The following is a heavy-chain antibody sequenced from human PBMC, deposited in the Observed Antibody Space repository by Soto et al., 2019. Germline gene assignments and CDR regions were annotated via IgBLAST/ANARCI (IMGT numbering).Heavy chain of an antibody. CDR1: GFSFSDYW. V-gene: IGHV3-74*01. J-gene: IGHJ4*02. CDR2: IDTDGSTT. CDR3: SRGGGFSGNYL. D-gene: IGHD1-26*01. Sequence: EVQLVESGGGLVQPGGSLRLSCAASGFSFSDYWMHWVRQAPGKGLVWVSCIDTDGSTTTYADSVKGRFTISRDNVKNTLYLQMAGLRAGDTVLYYCSRGGGFSGNYLGGQGTLVTVSS.